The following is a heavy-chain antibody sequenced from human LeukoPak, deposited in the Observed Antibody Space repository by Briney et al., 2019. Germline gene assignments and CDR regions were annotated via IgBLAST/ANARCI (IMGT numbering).Heavy chain of an antibody. CDR2: INSDGSTT. CDR3: ARTQYSSSSLGF. Sequence: GGSLRLSCAASGFTFSYYWMHWVRQAPGKGLVWVSRINSDGSTTDYADSVKGRFTISRDNAKNTLYLQVNGLGAEDTAVYYCARTQYSSSSLGFWGQGTLVTVSS. CDR1: GFTFSYYW. V-gene: IGHV3-74*01. J-gene: IGHJ4*02. D-gene: IGHD6-13*01.